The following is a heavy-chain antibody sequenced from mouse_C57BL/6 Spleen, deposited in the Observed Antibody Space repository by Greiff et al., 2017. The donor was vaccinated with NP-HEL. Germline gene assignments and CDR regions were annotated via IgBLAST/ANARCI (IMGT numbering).Heavy chain of an antibody. CDR1: GYAFSSYW. Sequence: QVQLQQSGAELVKPGASVKISCKASGYAFSSYWMNWVKQRPGKGLEWIGQIYPGDGDTNYNGKFKGKATLTADKSSSTAYMQLSSLTSEDSAVYFCARSDYDSDGYFDYWGQGTTLTVSS. V-gene: IGHV1-80*01. J-gene: IGHJ2*01. D-gene: IGHD2-4*01. CDR2: IYPGDGDT. CDR3: ARSDYDSDGYFDY.